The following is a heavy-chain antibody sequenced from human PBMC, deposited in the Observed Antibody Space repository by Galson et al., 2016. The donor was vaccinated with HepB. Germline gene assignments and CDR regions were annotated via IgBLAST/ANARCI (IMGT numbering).Heavy chain of an antibody. CDR3: ARRGSGWSQNWFDP. J-gene: IGHJ5*02. Sequence: QSGAEVKKPGESLKISCKTSGYTFTRYWIGWVRQMPGKGLEWTGIIYPGDSDTRYSPSFQGQVSISADKSISTAYLQWSSLKASDTAVYYCARRGSGWSQNWFDPWGQGTLVTVSS. V-gene: IGHV5-51*01. D-gene: IGHD6-19*01. CDR2: IYPGDSDT. CDR1: GYTFTRYW.